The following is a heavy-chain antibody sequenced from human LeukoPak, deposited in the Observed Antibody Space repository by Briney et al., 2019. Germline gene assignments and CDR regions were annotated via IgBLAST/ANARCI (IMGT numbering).Heavy chain of an antibody. V-gene: IGHV3-30*04. Sequence: GGSLRLSCAASGFTFSNYTMHWVRQAPGKGLEWVAVISYDGSNKYYADSVKGRFTISRDNSKNTLYLQMNSLRAEDTAVYYCARSVYTYGQVDYWGQGTLVTVSS. CDR2: ISYDGSNK. CDR3: ARSVYTYGQVDY. D-gene: IGHD5-18*01. CDR1: GFTFSNYT. J-gene: IGHJ4*02.